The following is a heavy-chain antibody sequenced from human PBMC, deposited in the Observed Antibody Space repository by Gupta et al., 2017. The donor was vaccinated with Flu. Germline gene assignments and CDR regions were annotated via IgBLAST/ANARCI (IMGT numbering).Heavy chain of an antibody. CDR2: IKSKTDGGTT. D-gene: IGHD2-21*01. V-gene: IGHV3-15*01. Sequence: EVQLVESGGGLVKPGGSLRLSCAASGFTFSKAWMSWVRQDTGKGLEWGGRIKSKTDGGTTDYAAPVKCRFTISRDDSKNTLYLQMNSLKTEDTAVYYCTAHDRAYYGPYYWGQGTLVTVSS. J-gene: IGHJ4*02. CDR1: GFTFSKAW. CDR3: TAHDRAYYGPYY.